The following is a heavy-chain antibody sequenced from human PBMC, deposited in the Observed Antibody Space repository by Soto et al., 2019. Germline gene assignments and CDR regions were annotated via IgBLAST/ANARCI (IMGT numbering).Heavy chain of an antibody. CDR2: FSAADVTT. D-gene: IGHD6-13*01. CDR1: GFTFSSYA. Sequence: EVQLLESGGGLVQPGGSLRLSCAASGFTFSSYAMSWVRQAPGKGLKWVSTFSAADVTTYYADSVKGRFTISRDNSKNTLYLQMNSLRAEDTAVYYCARQSSGYTSSWSFDYWGQGTLVTVSS. J-gene: IGHJ4*02. CDR3: ARQSSGYTSSWSFDY. V-gene: IGHV3-23*01.